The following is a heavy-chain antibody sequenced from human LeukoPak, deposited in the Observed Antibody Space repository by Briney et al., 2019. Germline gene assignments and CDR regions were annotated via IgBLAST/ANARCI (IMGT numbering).Heavy chain of an antibody. CDR3: ARGSYYHGMDV. Sequence: GGSLRLSCAASGFTVSTYAMSWVRQAPGKGLEWVSGISGSGARTYYADSVKGRFTISRDSSKNTLYLQMNSLRAEDTAVYYCARGSYYHGMDVWGQGTTVTVSS. J-gene: IGHJ6*02. CDR1: GFTVSTYA. CDR2: ISGSGART. V-gene: IGHV3-23*01.